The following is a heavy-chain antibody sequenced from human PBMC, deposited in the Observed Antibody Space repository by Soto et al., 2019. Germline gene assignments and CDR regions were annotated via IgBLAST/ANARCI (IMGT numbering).Heavy chain of an antibody. V-gene: IGHV4-59*01. CDR1: GGSITNYY. CDR3: ARDHPHSYGIYYFDY. CDR2: IYSSGST. J-gene: IGHJ4*02. Sequence: QVQLQESGPGLVKPSETLSLTCTVSGGSITNYYCSWIRQPPGKVLEWIGYIYSSGSTNYTPSLKGRVTISADTSKIQVSLKLPSVTAADTAVYYCARDHPHSYGIYYFDYWGQGTLVTVSS. D-gene: IGHD5-18*01.